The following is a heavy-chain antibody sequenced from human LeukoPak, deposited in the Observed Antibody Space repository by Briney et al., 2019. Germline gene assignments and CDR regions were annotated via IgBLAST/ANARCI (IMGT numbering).Heavy chain of an antibody. D-gene: IGHD6-13*01. V-gene: IGHV1-46*01. CDR3: ARRAAAGSWYFDY. Sequence: ASVKVSCKASGYTFTTYYMHWVRQAPGQGLEWMGIIDPSGGSATYAQKFQGRVTITTDESTSTAYMELSSLRSEDTAVYYCARRAAAGSWYFDYWGQGTLVTVSS. CDR1: GYTFTTYY. J-gene: IGHJ4*02. CDR2: IDPSGGSA.